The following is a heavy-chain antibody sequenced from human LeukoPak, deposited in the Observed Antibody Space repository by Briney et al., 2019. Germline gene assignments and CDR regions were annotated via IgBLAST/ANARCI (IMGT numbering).Heavy chain of an antibody. CDR1: GFTVSSNS. CDR2: IYSGGNT. D-gene: IGHD4-17*01. J-gene: IGHJ4*02. Sequence: GGSLRLSCTGSGFTVSSNSMSWGRQAPGKGLEWVSFIYSGGNTHYSYSVNGRFSISRDNSKNTLYLQMNSLRAEDTAAYYCATRAGEYSHPYDYWGQGTLVTVSS. V-gene: IGHV3-53*01. CDR3: ATRAGEYSHPYDY.